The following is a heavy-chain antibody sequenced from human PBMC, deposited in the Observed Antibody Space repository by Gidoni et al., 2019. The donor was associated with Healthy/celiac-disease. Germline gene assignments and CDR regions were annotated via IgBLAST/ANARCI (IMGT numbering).Heavy chain of an antibody. J-gene: IGHJ2*01. CDR1: GYSISSGYY. CDR3: ARILRIGWYFDL. CDR2: IYHSGST. Sequence: VQLQESGPGLVKPSETLSLTCAVSGYSISSGYYWCWIRQPPGKGLEWIGSIYHSGSTYYNPSLKSRVTISVDTSKNQFSLKLSSVTAADTAVYYCARILRIGWYFDLWGRGTLVTVSS. V-gene: IGHV4-38-2*01. D-gene: IGHD3-10*01.